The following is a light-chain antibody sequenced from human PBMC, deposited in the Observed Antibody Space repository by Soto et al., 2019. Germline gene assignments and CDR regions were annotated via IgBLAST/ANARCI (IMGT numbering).Light chain of an antibody. V-gene: IGLV2-14*03. CDR2: DVS. J-gene: IGLJ3*02. CDR3: SSYTATRTVV. CDR1: SSDVGGYNY. Sequence: QSALTQPASVAGSPGQSITIACTGTSSDVGGYNYVSWYQLHPGKAPRLVLYDVSIRPPAVSDRFSGSTSGNTASLTISGLQAEDEADYYCSSYTATRTVVFGGWTKLTVL.